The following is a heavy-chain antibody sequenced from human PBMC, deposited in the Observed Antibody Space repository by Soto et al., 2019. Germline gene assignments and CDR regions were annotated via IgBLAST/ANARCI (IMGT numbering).Heavy chain of an antibody. V-gene: IGHV3-48*03. D-gene: IGHD3-9*01. CDR1: GFTFSSYS. J-gene: IGHJ4*02. CDR2: IFVTGGTI. CDR3: ARDKDWAFDY. Sequence: GGSLRLSCXASGFTFSSYSMVWVRQAPGKGLEWVSYIFVTGGTIYYADSVKGRFTVSRDNAKNSLFLLMSSLRAEDTAVYYCARDKDWAFDYWGQGTQVTVSS.